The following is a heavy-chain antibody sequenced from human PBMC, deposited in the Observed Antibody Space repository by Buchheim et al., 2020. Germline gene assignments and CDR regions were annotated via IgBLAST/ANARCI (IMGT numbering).Heavy chain of an antibody. Sequence: QVQLQESGPGLVKPSETPSLTCTVSGGSISSYYWSWIRQPPGKGLEWIGYIYYSGSTNYNPSLKSRVTISVDTSKNQFSLKLSSVTAADTAAYYCARNAYYDFWSGYWHGMDVWGQGTT. J-gene: IGHJ6*02. CDR1: GGSISSYY. CDR3: ARNAYYDFWSGYWHGMDV. D-gene: IGHD3-3*01. V-gene: IGHV4-59*01. CDR2: IYYSGST.